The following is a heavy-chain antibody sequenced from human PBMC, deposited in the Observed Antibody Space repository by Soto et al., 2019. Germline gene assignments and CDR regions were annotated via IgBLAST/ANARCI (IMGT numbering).Heavy chain of an antibody. D-gene: IGHD1-26*01. Sequence: GGSLRLSCAASGFTFSSYGMHWVRQAPGKGLEWVAVISYDGSNKYYADSVKGRFTISRDNSKSTLYLQMNSLRAEDTAVYYCAKDVLGGYYYGMDVWGQGTTVTVSS. V-gene: IGHV3-30*18. CDR1: GFTFSSYG. CDR2: ISYDGSNK. CDR3: AKDVLGGYYYGMDV. J-gene: IGHJ6*02.